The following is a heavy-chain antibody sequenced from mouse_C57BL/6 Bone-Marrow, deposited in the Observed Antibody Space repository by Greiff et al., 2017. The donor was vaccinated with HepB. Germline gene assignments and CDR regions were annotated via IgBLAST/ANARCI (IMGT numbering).Heavy chain of an antibody. V-gene: IGHV1-61*01. Sequence: QVQLQQPGAELVRPGSSVKLSCKASGYTFTSYWMDWVKQRPGQGLEWIGNIYPSDSETHYNQKFKDKATLTVDKSSSTAYMQLSSLTSEDSAVYYCARRYGNFGGWFAYWGQGTLVTVSA. J-gene: IGHJ3*01. D-gene: IGHD2-1*01. CDR1: GYTFTSYW. CDR2: IYPSDSET. CDR3: ARRYGNFGGWFAY.